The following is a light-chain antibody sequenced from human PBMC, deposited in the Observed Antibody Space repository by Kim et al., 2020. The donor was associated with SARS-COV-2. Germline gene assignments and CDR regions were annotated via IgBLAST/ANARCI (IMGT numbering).Light chain of an antibody. CDR1: NSNIGSNF. J-gene: IGLJ2*01. CDR3: ATWHDSASGHVV. V-gene: IGLV1-47*01. CDR2: RNS. Sequence: QSVLIQPPSASGTPGQRVIISCSGSNSNIGSNFVNWYQQFPGTAPKVVIYRNSQRPSGVPDRFSGSKSGTSAYLAISGVRSEDEADYYCATWHDSASGHVVFGAGTQLTVL.